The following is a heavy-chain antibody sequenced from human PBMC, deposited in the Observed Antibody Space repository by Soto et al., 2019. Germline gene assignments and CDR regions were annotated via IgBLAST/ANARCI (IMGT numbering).Heavy chain of an antibody. J-gene: IGHJ6*02. V-gene: IGHV3-23*01. D-gene: IGHD2-15*01. CDR1: GFTFSRHA. Sequence: EVQLLESGGGLVQPGGSLRLSCAASGFTFSRHAMSWVRQAPGKGLEWVSAISGVGDSAYHADSVKGRFTISRDNSKNTLFLQMNSLRAEDTALYYCAKAGGSTWDYGMDVWGQGTTVTVSS. CDR3: AKAGGSTWDYGMDV. CDR2: ISGVGDSA.